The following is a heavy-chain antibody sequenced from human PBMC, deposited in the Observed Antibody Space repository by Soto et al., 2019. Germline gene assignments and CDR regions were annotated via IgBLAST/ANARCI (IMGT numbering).Heavy chain of an antibody. CDR1: GYTFTSYG. CDR3: ARGGYCISTSCYNWFDP. V-gene: IGHV1-18*01. CDR2: ISAYNGNT. D-gene: IGHD2-2*01. Sequence: ASVKVSCKASGYTFTSYGISWVRQAPGQGLEWMGWISAYNGNTNYAQKLQGRVTMTTDTSTSTAYMELSSLRSEDTAVYYCARGGYCISTSCYNWFDPWGQGTLVTVSS. J-gene: IGHJ5*02.